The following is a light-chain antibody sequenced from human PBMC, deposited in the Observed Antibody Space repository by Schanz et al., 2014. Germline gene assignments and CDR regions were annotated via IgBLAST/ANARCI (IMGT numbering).Light chain of an antibody. CDR2: DVN. CDR1: SSDVGGYNY. Sequence: QSALTQPASVSGSPGQSITLSCTGTSSDVGGYNYVSWYQHHPGKAPKLMIYDVNNRPSGVSNRFSASKSGNTASLTVSGLQAEDEADYYCTSYAGSNNFGVFGTGTKLTVL. J-gene: IGLJ1*01. V-gene: IGLV2-14*03. CDR3: TSYAGSNNFGV.